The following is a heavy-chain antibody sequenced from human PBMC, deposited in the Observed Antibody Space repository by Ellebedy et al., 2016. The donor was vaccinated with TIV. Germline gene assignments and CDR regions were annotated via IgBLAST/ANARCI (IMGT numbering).Heavy chain of an antibody. Sequence: GESLKISCAASGFTFSSFGMNWVRQASGKGLEWVSSIDSSGTYIYYADSVKGRFTISRDNAKNTLYLQLNSLRAEDTAVYYCATLTLAGPDRWGQGTLVTVSS. CDR3: ATLTLAGPDR. J-gene: IGHJ5*02. D-gene: IGHD2-15*01. V-gene: IGHV3-21*01. CDR2: IDSSGTYI. CDR1: GFTFSSFG.